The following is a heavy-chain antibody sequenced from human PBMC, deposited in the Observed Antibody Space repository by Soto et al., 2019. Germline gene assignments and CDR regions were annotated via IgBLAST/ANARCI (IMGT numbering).Heavy chain of an antibody. D-gene: IGHD6-13*01. CDR1: GFTFSSYA. CDR2: ISGSGGST. Sequence: PGGSLRLSCAASGFTFSSYAMSWVRQAPGKGLEWVSAISGSGGSTYYADSVKGQFTISRDNSKNTLYLQMNSLRAEDTAVYYCAKSRPGIAAAGTPRVTDYWGQGTLVTVSS. J-gene: IGHJ4*02. V-gene: IGHV3-23*01. CDR3: AKSRPGIAAAGTPRVTDY.